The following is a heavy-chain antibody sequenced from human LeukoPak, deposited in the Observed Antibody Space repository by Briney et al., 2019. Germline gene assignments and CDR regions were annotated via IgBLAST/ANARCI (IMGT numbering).Heavy chain of an antibody. Sequence: PGGSLRLSCAASGFRFADYAMHWVRQAPGKGLEWVSSITWNSEDKGYADSVKGRFTISRDNAKNSLHLQMNSLTSDDTALYYCTRDISGGYFNWFDPWGQGTLVFVSS. CDR2: ITWNSEDK. D-gene: IGHD2-15*01. CDR3: TRDISGGYFNWFDP. CDR1: GFRFADYA. J-gene: IGHJ5*02. V-gene: IGHV3-9*01.